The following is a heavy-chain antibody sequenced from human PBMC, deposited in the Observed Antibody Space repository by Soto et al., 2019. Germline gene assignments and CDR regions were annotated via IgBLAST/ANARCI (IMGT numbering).Heavy chain of an antibody. CDR2: VYTSGYS. Sequence: VQLQESGPVLVKPSETLSLICTVSGGSISSDYLSWIRQPAGKGLEWIGRVYTSGYSNSNPSLKSRVTMSVDTSKKQFSLNLSSVTAADTAVYYCAREPTTAGTVNWFEPWGQGTLVTVSS. D-gene: IGHD6-13*01. V-gene: IGHV4-4*07. CDR3: AREPTTAGTVNWFEP. J-gene: IGHJ5*02. CDR1: GGSISSDY.